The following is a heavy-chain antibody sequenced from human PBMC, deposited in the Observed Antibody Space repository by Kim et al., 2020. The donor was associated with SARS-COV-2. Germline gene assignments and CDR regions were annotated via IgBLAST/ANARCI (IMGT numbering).Heavy chain of an antibody. CDR3: AKDHYDFWSGYLRGPFGY. D-gene: IGHD3-3*01. J-gene: IGHJ4*02. Sequence: GGSLRLSCAASGFTFSSYAMSWVRQAPGKGLEWDSAISGSGGSTYYADSVNGRFTISRDNSKNTLYLQMHSLRAEDTAVYYCAKDHYDFWSGYLRGPFGYWGQGTVFTVSS. CDR1: GFTFSSYA. CDR2: ISGSGGST. V-gene: IGHV3-23*01.